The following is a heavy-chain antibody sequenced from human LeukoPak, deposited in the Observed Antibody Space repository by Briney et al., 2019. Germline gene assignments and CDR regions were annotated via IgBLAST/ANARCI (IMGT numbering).Heavy chain of an antibody. Sequence: PGGSLRLSCAASGFTFSSYAMSWVRQAPGKGLEWVSAISGSGGSTYYADSVKGRFTISRDNSKNTLYLQMNSLRAEDTAVYYCAKGSCSGASCYSLSLIYWGQGTLVTVSS. CDR1: GFTFSSYA. CDR2: ISGSGGST. CDR3: AKGSCSGASCYSLSLIY. J-gene: IGHJ4*02. D-gene: IGHD2-15*01. V-gene: IGHV3-23*01.